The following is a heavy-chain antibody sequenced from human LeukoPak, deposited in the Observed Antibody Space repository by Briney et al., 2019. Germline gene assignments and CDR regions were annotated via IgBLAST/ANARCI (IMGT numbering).Heavy chain of an antibody. V-gene: IGHV5-51*01. CDR1: GYSFTSEW. Sequence: VCRRIPLRGSGYSFTSEWIAWVGEMSGKGLEWMGIIYPGDSDTRYSPSFQGQVTISADKSISTAYLQWSSLKASDTAMYYCASQGRYSYALDYWGQGTLVTVSS. J-gene: IGHJ4*02. D-gene: IGHD5-18*01. CDR2: IYPGDSDT. CDR3: ASQGRYSYALDY.